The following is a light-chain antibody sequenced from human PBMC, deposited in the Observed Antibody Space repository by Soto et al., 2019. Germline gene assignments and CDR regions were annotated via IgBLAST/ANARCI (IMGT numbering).Light chain of an antibody. CDR3: QQYNSYPWT. CDR1: QGISTW. CDR2: KAS. Sequence: DIQMTQSPSTLSASVGDRVTVTCRASQGISTWLAWYQQKPGKAPNLLIYKASSLESGVPSGFSGSGSGTEFTLTISCLQPDDFATYYCQQYNSYPWTFGQGTRVEIK. J-gene: IGKJ1*01. V-gene: IGKV1-5*03.